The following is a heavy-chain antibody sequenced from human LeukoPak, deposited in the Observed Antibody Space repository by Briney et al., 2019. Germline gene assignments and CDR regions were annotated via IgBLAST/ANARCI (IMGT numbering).Heavy chain of an antibody. J-gene: IGHJ5*02. V-gene: IGHV4-34*01. CDR1: GGSISSYY. D-gene: IGHD2-2*01. CDR2: INHSGST. Sequence: SETLSLTCTVSGGSISSYYWSWIRQPPGKGLEWIGEINHSGSTNYNPSLKSRVTISVDTSKNQFSLKLSSVTAADTAVYYCARGPRRRYNIVVVPAAILYPFDPWGQGTLVTVSS. CDR3: ARGPRRRYNIVVVPAAILYPFDP.